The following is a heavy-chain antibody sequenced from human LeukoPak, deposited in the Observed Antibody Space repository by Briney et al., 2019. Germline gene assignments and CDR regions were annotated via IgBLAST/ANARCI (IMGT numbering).Heavy chain of an antibody. Sequence: ASVKVSCKASGYTFTSYDINWVRQATGQGLEWMEWMNPNSGNTGYAQKFQGRVTMTRNTSINTAYMELSSLRSEDAAVYYCARGRILRGYSYGRLGLRDYYMDVWGEGTTVTISS. J-gene: IGHJ6*03. CDR1: GYTFTSYD. CDR2: MNPNSGNT. V-gene: IGHV1-8*01. CDR3: ARGRILRGYSYGRLGLRDYYMDV. D-gene: IGHD5-18*01.